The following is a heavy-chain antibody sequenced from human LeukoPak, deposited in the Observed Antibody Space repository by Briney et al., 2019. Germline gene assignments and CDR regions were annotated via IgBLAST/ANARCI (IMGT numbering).Heavy chain of an antibody. CDR2: IYYSGST. CDR3: ARRENWEYYFDY. J-gene: IGHJ4*02. V-gene: IGHV4-39*01. Sequence: PSETLSLTCTVSRGSIKNSSYFWGWIRQPPGKGLEWIGSIYYSGSTYYNPSLKSRVTISVDTSKNQFSLKLSSVTAADTAVYYCARRENWEYYFDYWGQGTLVTVSS. CDR1: RGSIKNSSYF. D-gene: IGHD7-27*01.